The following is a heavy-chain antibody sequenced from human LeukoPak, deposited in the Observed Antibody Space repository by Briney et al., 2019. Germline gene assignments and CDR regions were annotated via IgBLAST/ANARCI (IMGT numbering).Heavy chain of an antibody. V-gene: IGHV4-34*01. CDR2: INHSGCT. Sequence: PSETLSLTCAVYGGSFSGYYWSWIRQPPGKGLEWIGEINHSGCTNYNPSPKSRVTMSVDTSKNQFSLKLSSVTAADTAVYYCASFLWDSSGWLPVDYWGQGTLVTVSS. CDR1: GGSFSGYY. D-gene: IGHD6-19*01. J-gene: IGHJ4*02. CDR3: ASFLWDSSGWLPVDY.